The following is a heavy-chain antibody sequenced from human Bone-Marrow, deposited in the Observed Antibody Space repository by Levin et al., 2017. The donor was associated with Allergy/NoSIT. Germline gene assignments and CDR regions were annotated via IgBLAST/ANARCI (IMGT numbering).Heavy chain of an antibody. Sequence: GESLKISCEVSGFIVSSDYMTWVRQAPGKGLEWVSLIYNDRNGGGTFYAGSVKGRFTISRDSSRNILYLQMNNLRVDDTAIYYCARHGWLDPWGQGTLVTVSS. V-gene: IGHV3-53*01. CDR1: GFIVSSDY. CDR2: IYNDRNGGGT. J-gene: IGHJ5*02. CDR3: ARHGWLDP.